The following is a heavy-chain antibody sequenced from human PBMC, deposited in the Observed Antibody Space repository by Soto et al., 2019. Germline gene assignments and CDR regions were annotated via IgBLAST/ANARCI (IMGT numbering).Heavy chain of an antibody. CDR3: TTDRSAAKYCSGGSCYYYYYGMDV. Sequence: PGGSLRLSCAASGFTSSNAWMSWVRQAPGKGLEWVGRIKSKTDGGTTDYAAPVKGRFTISRDDSKNTLYLQMNSLKTEDTAVYYCTTDRSAAKYCSGGSCYYYYYGMDVWGQGTTVTVSS. J-gene: IGHJ6*02. V-gene: IGHV3-15*01. CDR1: GFTSSNAW. CDR2: IKSKTDGGTT. D-gene: IGHD2-15*01.